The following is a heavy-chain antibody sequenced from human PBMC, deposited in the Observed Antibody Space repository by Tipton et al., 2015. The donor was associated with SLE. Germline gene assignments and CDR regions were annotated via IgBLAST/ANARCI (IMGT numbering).Heavy chain of an antibody. CDR1: GGSFSGYY. D-gene: IGHD2-2*02. V-gene: IGHV4-34*01. Sequence: TLYLTCAVYGGSFSGYYWSWIRQPPGQGLEWIGEINHSGSTNYNPALKSRFTISVDTSKNQFSLKLSSVTAADTAVYYCASPLGYCSSTSCYTLVYWGQGTLVTVSS. CDR3: ASPLGYCSSTSCYTLVY. CDR2: INHSGST. J-gene: IGHJ4*02.